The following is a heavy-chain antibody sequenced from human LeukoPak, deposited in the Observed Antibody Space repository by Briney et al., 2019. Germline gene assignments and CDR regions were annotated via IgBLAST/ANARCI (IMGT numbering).Heavy chain of an antibody. CDR3: ARAGAAITQYYYDY. V-gene: IGHV1-69*13. CDR2: IIPIVGTA. Sequence: ASVKVSCKASGGTFSSYAISWVRQAPGQGLEWRGGIIPIVGTAHYAQKFQGRVTITADESTSTAYMELSSLRSEDTAVYYCARAGAAITQYYYDYWGQGTLVTVSS. CDR1: GGTFSSYA. D-gene: IGHD6-25*01. J-gene: IGHJ4*02.